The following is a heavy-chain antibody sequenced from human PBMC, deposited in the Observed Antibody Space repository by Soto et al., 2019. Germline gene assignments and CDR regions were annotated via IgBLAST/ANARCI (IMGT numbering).Heavy chain of an antibody. V-gene: IGHV1-8*01. J-gene: IGHJ4*02. D-gene: IGHD3-10*01. CDR2: MQPSSGRT. Sequence: QVQLVQSGADVREPGASVKVFCKASGYSLTSLDINWVRQTTGQGREWMGWMQPSSGRTGYAQKLQGRVTMTRDTSINTAYMELSSLTPDDTAFCYCARGVSAGVDYWGQGTLVTVSS. CDR1: GYSLTSLD. CDR3: ARGVSAGVDY.